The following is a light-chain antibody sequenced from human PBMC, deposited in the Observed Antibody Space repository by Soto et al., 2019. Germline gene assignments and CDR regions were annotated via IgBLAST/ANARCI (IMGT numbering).Light chain of an antibody. CDR1: QSVSSSY. CDR3: QQYGSSSQT. V-gene: IGKV3-20*01. CDR2: GAS. Sequence: EIVLTQSPGTLSLSPGERATLSCRASQSVSSSYLAWYQQKPGQALRLLIYGASSRATGIPDRFSGSGSGTDFTLTISRLEPEDFAMYYCQQYGSSSQTFGQGTKVEI. J-gene: IGKJ1*01.